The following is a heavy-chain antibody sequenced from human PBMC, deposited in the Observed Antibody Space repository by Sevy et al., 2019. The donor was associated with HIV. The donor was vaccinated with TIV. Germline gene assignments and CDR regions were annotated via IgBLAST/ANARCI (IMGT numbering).Heavy chain of an antibody. CDR1: GYTLTELS. Sequence: ASVKVSCKVSGYTLTELSMHWVRQAPGKGLEWMGGFDPEDGETIYAQMFQGRVTMTEDTSTDTAYMELSSLRSEDTAVYYCATDPLITMLGRFDYWGQGTLVTVSS. CDR2: FDPEDGET. CDR3: ATDPLITMLGRFDY. J-gene: IGHJ4*02. D-gene: IGHD3-10*02. V-gene: IGHV1-24*01.